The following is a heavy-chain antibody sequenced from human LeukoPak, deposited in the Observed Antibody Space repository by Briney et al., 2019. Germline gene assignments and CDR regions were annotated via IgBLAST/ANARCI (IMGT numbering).Heavy chain of an antibody. J-gene: IGHJ4*02. D-gene: IGHD3-22*01. CDR1: GGSISSDGYS. V-gene: IGHV4-30-2*06. CDR2: IYHSGST. CDR3: ARSHYDSSGSPIFGLGVDY. Sequence: PSETLSLTCAVSGGSISSDGYSWSWIRQSPGKGLEWIVYIYHSGSTYYNPSLKGRVTISVDRSKSQFSLKLSSVTAADTAVYYCARSHYDSSGSPIFGLGVDYWGQGTLVTVSS.